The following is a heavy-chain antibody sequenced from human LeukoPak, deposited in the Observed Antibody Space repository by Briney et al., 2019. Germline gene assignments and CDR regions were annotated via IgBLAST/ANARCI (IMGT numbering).Heavy chain of an antibody. V-gene: IGHV3-53*01. CDR2: IYSGGDT. D-gene: IGHD6-13*01. CDR3: ARGEGGIAAAETDC. J-gene: IGHJ4*02. CDR1: GFIVSSDY. Sequence: GGSLRLSCAVSGFIVSSDYMSWVRQAPGKGPEWVSVIYSGGDTYYTDSVKGRFTVSRDNSKNTLYLQMNSLRAEDTAVYYCARGEGGIAAAETDCWGQGTLVTVSS.